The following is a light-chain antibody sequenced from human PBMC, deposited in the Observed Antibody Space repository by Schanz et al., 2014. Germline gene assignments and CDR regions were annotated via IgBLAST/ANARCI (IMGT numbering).Light chain of an antibody. CDR3: QQRSNWPLT. CDR1: QSLGSSY. V-gene: IGKV3-11*01. J-gene: IGKJ4*01. Sequence: EIVLTQSPGTLSLSPGERATLSCRASQSLGSSYLAWYQQKPGQAPRLLIYDASNRATGIPARFSGSGSGTDFTLTISSLEPEDFAVYYCQQRSNWPLTFGGGTKVEIK. CDR2: DAS.